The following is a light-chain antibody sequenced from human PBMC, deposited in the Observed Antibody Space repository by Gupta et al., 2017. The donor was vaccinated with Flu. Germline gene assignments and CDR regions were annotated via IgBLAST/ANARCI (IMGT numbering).Light chain of an antibody. V-gene: IGKV1-5*03. Sequence: DRVTRTCRARQSISSLLAWYQQKPGQAPKLLIYKASSLESGVPSRFSGSGSGTEFTLTISRLQPDDFATYYCKQYNSYSVTFGQGTKVEIK. CDR1: QSISSL. CDR2: KAS. J-gene: IGKJ1*01. CDR3: KQYNSYSVT.